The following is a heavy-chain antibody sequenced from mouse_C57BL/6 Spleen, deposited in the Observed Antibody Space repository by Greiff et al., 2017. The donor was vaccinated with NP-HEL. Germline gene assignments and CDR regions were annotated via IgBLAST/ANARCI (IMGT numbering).Heavy chain of an antibody. CDR1: GFNIKNTY. Sequence: VQLKESVAELVRPGASVKLSCTASGFNIKNTYMHWVKQRPEQGLEWIGRIDPANGNTKYAPKFQGKATIPTDKSSNTAYMQLNSLTSEDTAIYYCASGDYPSWYAYWGQGTLVTVSA. CDR2: IDPANGNT. D-gene: IGHD2-4*01. CDR3: ASGDYPSWYAY. V-gene: IGHV14-3*01. J-gene: IGHJ3*01.